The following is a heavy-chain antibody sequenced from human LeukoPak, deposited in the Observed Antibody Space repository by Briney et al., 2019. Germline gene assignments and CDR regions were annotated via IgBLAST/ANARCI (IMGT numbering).Heavy chain of an antibody. CDR1: GFSFRSHG. CDR2: IWDDGSNK. D-gene: IGHD6-19*01. J-gene: IGHJ4*02. V-gene: IGHV3-33*01. CDR3: ARVSYSSGWYPDY. Sequence: PGGSLRLSCAAAGFSFRSHGMHWVRQAPGKGLVWVAVIWDDGSNKYYADSVKDRFTISRDNSKNTLYLQMNSLRAEDTAVYDCARVSYSSGWYPDYWGQGTLVTVSS.